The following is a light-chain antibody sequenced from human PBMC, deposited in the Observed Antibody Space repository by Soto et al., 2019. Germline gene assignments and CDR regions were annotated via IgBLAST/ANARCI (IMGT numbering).Light chain of an antibody. V-gene: IGLV2-8*01. Sequence: QSALTQPPSAAGSPGQSVTISCTGTSRDVGGYKYVSWYQQYPGKAPKLMIYAVSKRPSGVPDRFSGSKSGNTASLTVSGLQAEDEADYYRSSYAGSNNYVFGTGTKVTVL. CDR2: AVS. CDR3: SSYAGSNNYV. CDR1: SRDVGGYKY. J-gene: IGLJ1*01.